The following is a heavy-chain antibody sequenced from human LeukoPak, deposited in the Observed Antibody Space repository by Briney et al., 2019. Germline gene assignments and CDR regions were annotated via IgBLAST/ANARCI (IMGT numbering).Heavy chain of an antibody. CDR1: GESFSGYY. CDR3: ARQPTWYYYDSSGYYRNYFDY. D-gene: IGHD3-22*01. Sequence: SETLSLTCAVYGESFSGYYWSWIRQPPGKGLEWIGEINHSGSTNYNPSLKSRVTISVDTSKNQFSLKLSSVTAADTAVYYCARQPTWYYYDSSGYYRNYFDYWGQGTLVTVSS. CDR2: INHSGST. V-gene: IGHV4-34*01. J-gene: IGHJ4*02.